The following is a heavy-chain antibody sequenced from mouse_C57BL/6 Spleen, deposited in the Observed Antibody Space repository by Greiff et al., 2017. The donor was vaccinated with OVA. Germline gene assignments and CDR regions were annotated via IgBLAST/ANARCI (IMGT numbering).Heavy chain of an antibody. CDR2: SRNKANDYTT. CDR1: GFTFSDFY. CDR3: ARDARSSSPWFAY. D-gene: IGHD1-1*01. J-gene: IGHJ3*01. Sequence: EVKVVESGGGLVQSGRSLRLSCATSGFTFSDFYMEWVRQAPGKGLEWIAASRNKANDYTTEYSASVKGRFIVSRDTSQSILYLQMNALRAEDTAIYYCARDARSSSPWFAYWGKGTLVTVSA. V-gene: IGHV7-1*01.